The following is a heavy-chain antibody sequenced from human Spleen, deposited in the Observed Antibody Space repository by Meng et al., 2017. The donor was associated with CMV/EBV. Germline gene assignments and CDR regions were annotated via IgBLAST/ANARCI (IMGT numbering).Heavy chain of an antibody. CDR3: ARQEIWAENYFDY. CDR2: IIPIFGTA. J-gene: IGHJ4*02. D-gene: IGHD2/OR15-2a*01. V-gene: IGHV1-69*05. CDR1: GGTFSSYA. Sequence: KGSGGTFSSYAISWVRQAPGQGLEWMGGIIPIFGTANYAQKFQGRVTITTDESTSTAYMELSSLRSEDTAVYYCARQEIWAENYFDYWGQGTLVTVSS.